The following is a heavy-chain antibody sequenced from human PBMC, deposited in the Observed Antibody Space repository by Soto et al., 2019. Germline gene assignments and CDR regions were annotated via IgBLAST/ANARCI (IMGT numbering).Heavy chain of an antibody. Sequence: PSETLSLTCTVSGGSISSGDYYWSWIRQPPGKGLEWIGYIYYSGSTYYNPSLKSRVTISVDTSKNQFSLKLSSVTAADTAVYYCAREVAAAGPPDYWGQGTLVTVSS. J-gene: IGHJ4*02. CDR2: IYYSGST. CDR3: AREVAAAGPPDY. D-gene: IGHD6-13*01. CDR1: GGSISSGDYY. V-gene: IGHV4-30-4*01.